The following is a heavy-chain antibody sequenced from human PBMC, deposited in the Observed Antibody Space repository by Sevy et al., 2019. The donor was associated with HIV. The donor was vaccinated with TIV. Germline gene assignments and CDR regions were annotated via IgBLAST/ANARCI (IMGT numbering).Heavy chain of an antibody. CDR1: GFTFSNAW. CDR3: TAEIGWNYFDY. CDR2: IKSKANGGTT. D-gene: IGHD6-19*01. Sequence: GGSLRLSCAASGFTFSNAWINWVRQAPGKGLEWVGRIKSKANGGTTDYAAPVKGRFTISRDDSKNTLSLQMNSLKTEDTAVYYCTAEIGWNYFDYWGRGTLVTVSS. V-gene: IGHV3-15*07. J-gene: IGHJ4*02.